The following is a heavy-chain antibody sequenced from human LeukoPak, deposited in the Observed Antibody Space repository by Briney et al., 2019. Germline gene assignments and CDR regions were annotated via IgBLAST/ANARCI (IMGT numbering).Heavy chain of an antibody. CDR3: ARGSSYTSSWHEDY. Sequence: ASVKVSCKASGYTFTTYGISWVRQAPGQGLEWMGWISAYNGNTNYAQKFQGRVSLTADTSTSTAYMELTTLTSDDTAVYYCARGSSYTSSWHEDYWGQGTLVTVSS. CDR2: ISAYNGNT. D-gene: IGHD6-13*01. CDR1: GYTFTTYG. J-gene: IGHJ4*02. V-gene: IGHV1-18*01.